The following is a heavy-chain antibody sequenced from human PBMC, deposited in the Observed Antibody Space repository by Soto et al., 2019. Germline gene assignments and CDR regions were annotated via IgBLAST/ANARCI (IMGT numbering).Heavy chain of an antibody. V-gene: IGHV3-11*04. D-gene: IGHD1-26*01. CDR2: ISGSGSPT. CDR1: GFTFSDYY. CDR3: ARGGSGSYLYYYGMDV. J-gene: IGHJ6*02. Sequence: GGSLRLSCAASGFTFSDYYMSWIRQAPGRGLEWVSYISGSGSPTHYADSVKGRFTISRDNAKNSLYLQMNSLRAEDTAVYYCARGGSGSYLYYYGMDVWGQGTTVTVS.